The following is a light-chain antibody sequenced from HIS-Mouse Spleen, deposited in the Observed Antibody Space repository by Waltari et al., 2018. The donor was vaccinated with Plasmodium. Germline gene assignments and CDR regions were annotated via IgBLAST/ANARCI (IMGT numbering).Light chain of an antibody. V-gene: IGKV1-33*01. J-gene: IGKJ3*01. CDR1: QDISNY. CDR3: QQYDNLPPLFT. CDR2: DAS. Sequence: DIQMTQSPSSLSSSVGDRVTITCQASQDISNYLNWYQQKPGKAPKLLIYDASNLETGDPSKFSGSGSGTDFTFIISRLQPEDIATYYCQQYDNLPPLFTFGPGTKVDIK.